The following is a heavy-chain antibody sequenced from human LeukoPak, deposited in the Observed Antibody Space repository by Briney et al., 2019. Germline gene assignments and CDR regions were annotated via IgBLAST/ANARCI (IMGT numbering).Heavy chain of an antibody. Sequence: GGSLRLSCAASGFTLSSYEMDWVRQAPGKGLEWVAVISYDGSNKYYADFVKGRLTISRDNSKNTLYLQMNSLRAEDTAVYYCAKDGGASSWYRADYWGQGTLVTVSS. CDR3: AKDGGASSWYRADY. CDR2: ISYDGSNK. CDR1: GFTLSSYE. D-gene: IGHD6-13*01. J-gene: IGHJ4*02. V-gene: IGHV3-30*18.